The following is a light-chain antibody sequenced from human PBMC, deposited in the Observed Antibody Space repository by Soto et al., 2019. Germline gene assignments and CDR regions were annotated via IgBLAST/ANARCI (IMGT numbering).Light chain of an antibody. V-gene: IGKV3-11*02. Sequence: EILLAQSPATLSLSPGERATLSCKASQDVSIFLAWYQQKPGQAPRLLIHDASNRATGVPARFSGSGSGRDFTLAITSLGPEDFAVYYCQQRSPWLYTFGQGTKLEV. J-gene: IGKJ2*01. CDR3: QQRSPWLYT. CDR2: DAS. CDR1: QDVSIF.